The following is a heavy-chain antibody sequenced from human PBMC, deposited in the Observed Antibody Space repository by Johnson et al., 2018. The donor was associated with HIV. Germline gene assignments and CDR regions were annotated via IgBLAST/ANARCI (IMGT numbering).Heavy chain of an antibody. J-gene: IGHJ3*02. D-gene: IGHD3-22*01. Sequence: VQLVESGGGVVRPGGSLRLSCAASGFTFDDYGMSWVRQAPGKGLEWVSGINWNGDSTGYADSVKGRITISRDNAKNSLYLQMNSLRAEDTAFYYCARFLGYYDSSGYYFGDAFDIWGQGTMVIVSS. V-gene: IGHV3-20*04. CDR3: ARFLGYYDSSGYYFGDAFDI. CDR2: INWNGDST. CDR1: GFTFDDYG.